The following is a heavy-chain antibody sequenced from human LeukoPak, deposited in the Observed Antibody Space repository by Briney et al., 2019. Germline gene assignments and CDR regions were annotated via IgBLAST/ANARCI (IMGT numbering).Heavy chain of an antibody. CDR1: GFTFSDYY. D-gene: IGHD6-13*01. J-gene: IGHJ4*02. CDR3: ATARGYSSSWSYYFDY. Sequence: GGSLRLSCAASGFTFSDYYMSWIRQTQGKGLEWVSYISSSSSYTNYADSVKGRFTISRDNAKNSLYLQMNSLRAEDTAVYYCATARGYSSSWSYYFDYWGQGTLVTVSS. CDR2: ISSSSSYT. V-gene: IGHV3-11*06.